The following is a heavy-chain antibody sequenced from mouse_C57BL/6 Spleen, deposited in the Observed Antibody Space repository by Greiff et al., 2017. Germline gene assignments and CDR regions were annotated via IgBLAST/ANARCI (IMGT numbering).Heavy chain of an antibody. CDR2: INPNYGTT. D-gene: IGHD4-1*01. J-gene: IGHJ2*01. V-gene: IGHV1-39*01. CDR1: GYSFTGYN. CDR3: ARAELWGGGYFDY. Sequence: VQLQQSGPELVKPGASVKISCKASGYSFTGYNMNWVKQSNGKSLEWIGVINPNYGTTSYNQKFKGKATLTVDKSSSTAYMQLHSLTSEDSAVSYCARAELWGGGYFDYWGQGTTLTVSS.